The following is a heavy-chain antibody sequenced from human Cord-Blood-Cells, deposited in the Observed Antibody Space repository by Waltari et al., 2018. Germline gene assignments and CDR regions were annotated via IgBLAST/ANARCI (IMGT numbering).Heavy chain of an antibody. CDR2: FDPEDGET. CDR3: ATGDYSNYYYYGMDV. V-gene: IGHV1-24*01. D-gene: IGHD4-4*01. CDR1: GYTLTELS. J-gene: IGHJ6*02. Sequence: QVQLVQSGAEVQKPGASVKVSCNVSGYTLTELSMHWVRQAPGKGHESMGGFDPEDGETIYAPKLQGRVTMTEDTSTDTAYMELSSLRSEDTAVYYCATGDYSNYYYYGMDVWGQGTTVTVSS.